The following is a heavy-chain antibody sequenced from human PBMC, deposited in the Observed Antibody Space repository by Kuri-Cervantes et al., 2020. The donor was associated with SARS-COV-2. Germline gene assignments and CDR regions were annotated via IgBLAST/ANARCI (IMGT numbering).Heavy chain of an antibody. CDR1: GFTFSSYA. V-gene: IGHV3-23*01. CDR3: AKVYYDFWSGYYNYYYYMDV. D-gene: IGHD3-3*01. J-gene: IGHJ6*03. Sequence: GESLKISCAASGFTFSSYAMSWVRQAPGKGLEWVSAISGSGGSTYYADSVKGRFTISRDNSKNTLYLKMNSLRAEDTAVYYCAKVYYDFWSGYYNYYYYMDVWGKGTTVTVSS. CDR2: ISGSGGST.